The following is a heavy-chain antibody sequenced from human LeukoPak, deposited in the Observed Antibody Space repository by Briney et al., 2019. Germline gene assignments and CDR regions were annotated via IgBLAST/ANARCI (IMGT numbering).Heavy chain of an antibody. CDR2: ISSSSSYI. Sequence: PGGSLRLSCAASGFTFSSYSMNWVRQAPGKGLEWVSSISSSSSYIYYADSVKGRFTIYRDNAKNSLYLQMNSLRAEDTAVYYCAREVYCTNGVCYSSWGQGTLVTVSS. D-gene: IGHD2-8*01. CDR3: AREVYCTNGVCYSS. J-gene: IGHJ5*02. V-gene: IGHV3-21*01. CDR1: GFTFSSYS.